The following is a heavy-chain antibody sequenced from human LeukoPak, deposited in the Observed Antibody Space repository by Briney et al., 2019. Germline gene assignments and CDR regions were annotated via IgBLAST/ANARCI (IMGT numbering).Heavy chain of an antibody. Sequence: ASVTVSCTASGYTLTSHDINWVRQATGQGLEWMGWMSPNSGDTGYAQKFQGRITMTGDSSISTAYMELSSLRSEDTAIYYCVRTPPNWGFDYWGQGTLVTVSS. CDR1: GYTLTSHD. J-gene: IGHJ4*02. CDR3: VRTPPNWGFDY. V-gene: IGHV1-8*01. D-gene: IGHD7-27*01. CDR2: MSPNSGDT.